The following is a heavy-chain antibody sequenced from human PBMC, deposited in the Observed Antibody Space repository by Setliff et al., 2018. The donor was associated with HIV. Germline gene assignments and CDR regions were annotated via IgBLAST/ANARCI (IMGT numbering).Heavy chain of an antibody. J-gene: IGHJ4*02. D-gene: IGHD3-16*01. CDR2: INPSGDAT. CDR3: ARVPLYFYDAGYFGH. V-gene: IGHV1-46*01. CDR1: GYISTNYY. Sequence: VASVKVSCKASGYISTNYYMHWVRQAPGQGLEWMGIINPSGDATTYAQKFQGRVIMTRDTSTNTLYMELSNLRSDDTAVYYCARVPLYFYDAGYFGHWGQGTLVTVSS.